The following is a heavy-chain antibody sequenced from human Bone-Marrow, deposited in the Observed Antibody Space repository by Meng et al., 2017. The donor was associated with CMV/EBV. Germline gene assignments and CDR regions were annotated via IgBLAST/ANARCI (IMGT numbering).Heavy chain of an antibody. D-gene: IGHD2-2*01. J-gene: IGHJ4*02. CDR2: IYYSGST. V-gene: IGHV4-39*07. Sequence: ESLKIFCTVSGGSISSSSYYWGWIRQPPGKGLEWIGSIYYSGSTYYNPSLKSRVTISVDTSKNQFSLKLSSVTAADTAVYYCARERVYCSSTSCYLSYFDYWGQGTLVTVSS. CDR3: ARERVYCSSTSCYLSYFDY. CDR1: GGSISSSSYY.